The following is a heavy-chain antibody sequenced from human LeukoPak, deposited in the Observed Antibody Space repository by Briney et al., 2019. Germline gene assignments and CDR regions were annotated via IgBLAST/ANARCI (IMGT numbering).Heavy chain of an antibody. V-gene: IGHV3-23*01. CDR2: ISGSGDTT. CDR3: ARDRVVGVTKFDY. Sequence: EGSLRLSCAASGFIFSTYAMSCVRQAPGKGLEWVSVISGSGDTTYYADSVKGRFTISRDNSKKTLYLQMNSLRAEDTATYYCARDRVVGVTKFDYWGQGTLVTVSS. J-gene: IGHJ4*02. CDR1: GFIFSTYA. D-gene: IGHD1-26*01.